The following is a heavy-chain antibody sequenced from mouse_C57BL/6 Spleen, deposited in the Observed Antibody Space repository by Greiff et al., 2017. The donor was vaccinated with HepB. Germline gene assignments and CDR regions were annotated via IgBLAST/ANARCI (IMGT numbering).Heavy chain of an antibody. V-gene: IGHV1-55*01. Sequence: QVQLQQPGAELVKPGASVKMSCKASGYTFTSYWITWVKQRPGQGLEWIGDIYPGSGSTNYNEKFKSKATLTVDTSSSPAYMQLSSLTSEDSAVYYCARSGDGYYYYAMDYWGQGTSVTVSS. J-gene: IGHJ4*01. CDR3: ARSGDGYYYYAMDY. D-gene: IGHD2-3*01. CDR2: IYPGSGST. CDR1: GYTFTSYW.